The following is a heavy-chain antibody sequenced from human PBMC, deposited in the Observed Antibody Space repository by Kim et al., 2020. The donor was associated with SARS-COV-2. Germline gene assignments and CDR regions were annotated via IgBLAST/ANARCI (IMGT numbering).Heavy chain of an antibody. V-gene: IGHV6-1*01. CDR3: ARITGGSPDY. D-gene: IGHD2-8*02. J-gene: IGHJ4*02. Sequence: YAYALPVKSRIPINPDTSKNQFSLQLNSVTPEDTAVYYCARITGGSPDYWGQGTLVTVSS. CDR2: Y.